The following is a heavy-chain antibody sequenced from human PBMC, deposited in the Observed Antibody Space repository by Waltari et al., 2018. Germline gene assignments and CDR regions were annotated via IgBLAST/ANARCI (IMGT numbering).Heavy chain of an antibody. J-gene: IGHJ5*02. V-gene: IGHV4-34*01. Sequence: QVQLQQWGAGLLKPSETLSLTCAVYGGSFSGYYWSWIRQPPGKGLEWIGEINHSGSTNSNPSLKSRVTISVDTSKNQFSLKLSSVTAADTAVYYCARGREVVPAAIRGWFDPWGQGTLVTVSS. D-gene: IGHD2-2*02. CDR3: ARGREVVPAAIRGWFDP. CDR1: GGSFSGYY. CDR2: INHSGST.